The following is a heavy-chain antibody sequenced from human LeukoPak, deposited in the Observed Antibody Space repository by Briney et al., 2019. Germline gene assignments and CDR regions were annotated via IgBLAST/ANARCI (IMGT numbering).Heavy chain of an antibody. D-gene: IGHD2-8*01. CDR1: GFTFRSYA. J-gene: IGHJ4*02. CDR2: ICGSGGGT. Sequence: GGSLRLSCAAPGFTFRSYAMSWVRPAPGEGLEWVSAICGSGGGTYYADSVKGRFTLSRDNSKNTLYLQISSLRAEDTALYYCVKSVVLMVYATYYFDYWGQGTLVTVSS. CDR3: VKSVVLMVYATYYFDY. V-gene: IGHV3-23*01.